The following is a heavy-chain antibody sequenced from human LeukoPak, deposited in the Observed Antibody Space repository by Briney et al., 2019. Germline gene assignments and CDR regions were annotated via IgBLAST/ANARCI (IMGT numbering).Heavy chain of an antibody. CDR1: DGSISSTSYY. CDR2: IHHSGST. D-gene: IGHD5-24*01. J-gene: IGHJ4*02. V-gene: IGHV4-39*07. CDR3: ARSRGWLQSHPLGY. Sequence: SETLSLTCTVSDGSISSTSYYWGWIRQPPGKGLECIGEIHHSGSTNYNPSLKSRVTLSVDTSKNQFSLKLSSVTAADTAVYYCARSRGWLQSHPLGYWGQGTLVTVSS.